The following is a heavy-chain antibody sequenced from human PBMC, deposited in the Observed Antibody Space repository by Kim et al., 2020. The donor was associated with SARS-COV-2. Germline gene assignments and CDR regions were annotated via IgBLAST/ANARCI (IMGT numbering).Heavy chain of an antibody. CDR2: ISYDESNK. Sequence: GGSLRLSCAASGFPFSTYGMHWVRQAPGKGLEWVAVISYDESNKYYADSVKGRFTISRDNSKNTLYLQMGSLRAGDTAVYFCVRREAFSFDNWGQGTLVTVSS. CDR3: VRREAFSFDN. V-gene: IGHV3-30*03. CDR1: GFPFSTYG. J-gene: IGHJ4*02.